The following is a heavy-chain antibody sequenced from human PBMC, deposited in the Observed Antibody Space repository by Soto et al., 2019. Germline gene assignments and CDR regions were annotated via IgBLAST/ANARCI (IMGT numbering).Heavy chain of an antibody. CDR3: AKDPYYDILTSYFWFDP. CDR2: ISGSGGST. J-gene: IGHJ5*02. CDR1: GFTFSSYA. V-gene: IGHV3-23*01. Sequence: GESLKISCAASGFTFSSYAMSWVRQAPGKGLEWVSAISGSGGSTYYADSVKGRFTISRDNSKNTLYLQMNSLRAEDTAVYYCAKDPYYDILTSYFWFDPWGQGTLVTVSS. D-gene: IGHD3-9*01.